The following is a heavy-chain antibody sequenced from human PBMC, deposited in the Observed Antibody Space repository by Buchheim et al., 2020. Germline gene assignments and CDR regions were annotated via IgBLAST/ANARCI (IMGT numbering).Heavy chain of an antibody. CDR1: GFTFSSYA. CDR3: ARDRVDSKRFDY. V-gene: IGHV3-30*04. J-gene: IGHJ4*02. D-gene: IGHD4-11*01. Sequence: QVQLVESGGSVVQPGRSLRLSCAASGFTFSSYAMHWVRQAPGKGLEWVAVISYDGSNKYYADSVKGRFTISRDNSKNTLYLQMNSLRAEDTAVYYCARDRVDSKRFDYWGQGTL. CDR2: ISYDGSNK.